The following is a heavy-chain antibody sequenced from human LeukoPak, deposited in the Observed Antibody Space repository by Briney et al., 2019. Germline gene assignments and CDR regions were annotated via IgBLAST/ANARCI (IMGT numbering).Heavy chain of an antibody. CDR3: ARGGGGVRREDFDY. Sequence: PSETLSLTYAVSGGSISSGGYSWSWIRQPPGKGLEWIGRIYTSGSTNYNPSLKSRVTMSVDTSKNQFSLKLSSVTAADTAVYYCARGGGGVRREDFDYWGQGALVTVSS. CDR2: IYTSGST. CDR1: GGSISSGGYS. V-gene: IGHV4-61*02. D-gene: IGHD2-21*01. J-gene: IGHJ4*02.